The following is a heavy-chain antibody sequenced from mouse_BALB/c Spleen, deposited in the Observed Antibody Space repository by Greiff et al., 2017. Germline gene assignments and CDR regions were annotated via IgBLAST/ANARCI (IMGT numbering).Heavy chain of an antibody. J-gene: IGHJ4*01. CDR2: IYPGNVNT. D-gene: IGHD2-2*01. CDR3: ARGNGYDGAMDY. Sequence: QVQLKESGPELVKPGASVRISCKASGYTFTSYYIHWVKQRPGQGLEWIGWIYPGNVNTKYNEKFKGKATLTADKSSSTAYMQLSSLTSEDSAVYFCARGNGYDGAMDYWGQGTSVTVSS. CDR1: GYTFTSYY. V-gene: IGHV1S56*01.